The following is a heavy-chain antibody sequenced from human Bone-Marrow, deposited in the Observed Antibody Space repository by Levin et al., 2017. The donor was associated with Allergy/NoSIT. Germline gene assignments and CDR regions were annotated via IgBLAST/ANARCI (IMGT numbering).Heavy chain of an antibody. CDR2: ISGSGDST. CDR1: GFTFRSYV. V-gene: IGHV3-23*01. Sequence: GGSLRLSCAASGFTFRSYVMSWVRQAPGKGLEWVSAISGSGDSTYYAGSVKGRFTISRDNSKNTLYLQINSLSAEDTAVYDCAKDCRRAGGNPVVLPAALSAFDSWGQGVLVTVSS. D-gene: IGHD2-15*01. CDR3: AKDCRRAGGNPVVLPAALSAFDS. J-gene: IGHJ5*01.